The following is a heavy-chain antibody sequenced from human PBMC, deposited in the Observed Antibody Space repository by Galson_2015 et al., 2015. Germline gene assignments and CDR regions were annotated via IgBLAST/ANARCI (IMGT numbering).Heavy chain of an antibody. Sequence: SLRLSCAASGFTFNSYGMHWVRQAPGKGLEWVAVIWYDGSNKDYADSVKGRFTFSRDNSKNTLYLQMNSLRAEDTAVYYCAREQQGRFDYWGQGTLVTVSS. V-gene: IGHV3-33*01. CDR3: AREQQGRFDY. CDR1: GFTFNSYG. J-gene: IGHJ4*02. CDR2: IWYDGSNK. D-gene: IGHD7-27*01.